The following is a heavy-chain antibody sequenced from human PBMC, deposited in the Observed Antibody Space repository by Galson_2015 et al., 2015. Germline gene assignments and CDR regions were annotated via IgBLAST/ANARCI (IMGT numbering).Heavy chain of an antibody. CDR1: GYSFTGYY. V-gene: IGHV1-2*06. Sequence: SVKVSCRASGYSFTGYYIHWVRQAPGHGLEWMGRIDPKRGGTSYAREFQGRVTLTTDTSISTAYMDLSSLKSDDTAVYYCARDAAVAADYWGQGTLVTVSS. J-gene: IGHJ4*02. D-gene: IGHD2-15*01. CDR3: ARDAAVAADY. CDR2: IDPKRGGT.